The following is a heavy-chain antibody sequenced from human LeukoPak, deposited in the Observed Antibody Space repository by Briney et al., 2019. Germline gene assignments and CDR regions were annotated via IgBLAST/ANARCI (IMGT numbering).Heavy chain of an antibody. V-gene: IGHV3-9*01. CDR3: AKDNSDYGDYFDY. D-gene: IGHD4-17*01. Sequence: GGSLRLSCAASGFTFDDYAMRWVRQAPGKGLEWVSGISWNSGSIGYADSVKGRFTISRDNAKNSLYLQMNSLRAEDTALYYCAKDNSDYGDYFDYWGQGTLVTVSS. CDR2: ISWNSGSI. J-gene: IGHJ4*02. CDR1: GFTFDDYA.